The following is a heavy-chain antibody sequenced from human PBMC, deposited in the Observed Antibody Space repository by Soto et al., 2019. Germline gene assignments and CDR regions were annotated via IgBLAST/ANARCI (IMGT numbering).Heavy chain of an antibody. CDR1: GFSLTTGRMG. CDR3: VRMNAESYSSYYAMDV. CDR2: VFSDAER. D-gene: IGHD3-10*01. J-gene: IGHJ6*02. V-gene: IGHV2-26*01. Sequence: SGPTLVNPTETLTLTCNVSGFSLTTGRMGVSWIRQPPGKALEWLAHVFSDAERSYSRSLQGRLTVSKVGSGSHVVLTMTNMDPVDTGTYFCVRMNAESYSSYYAMDVWGQGTTVTVSS.